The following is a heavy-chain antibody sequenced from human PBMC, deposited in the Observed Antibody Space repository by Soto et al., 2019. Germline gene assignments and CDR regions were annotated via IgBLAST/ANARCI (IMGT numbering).Heavy chain of an antibody. CDR1: GYIFTGYY. CDR2: INTKTGGT. V-gene: IGHV1-2*02. J-gene: IGHJ3*02. Sequence: QVQLVQSGAEVKKPGASVKVSCKASGYIFTGYYIQWVRQAPGQGLEWMGWINTKTGGTKYAQKFQGRVTITRDTSINTAYMEVSRLRSDDTAVYYCATDKVAFDMWGQGTMVTVSS. CDR3: ATDKVAFDM. D-gene: IGHD3-9*01.